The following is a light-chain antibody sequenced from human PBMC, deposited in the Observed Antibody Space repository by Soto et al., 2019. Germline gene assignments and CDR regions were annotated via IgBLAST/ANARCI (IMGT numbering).Light chain of an antibody. CDR2: WAS. Sequence: DIVMTQSPDSLAVSLGERATINCKSSQSVLYSSNNKNYLAWYQQKPGQPPNLLIYWASTRESGVPDRFSGSGSGTDFTLTISSLQAEDVAVYHCQQYYSIPRTFGRGTKVEIK. V-gene: IGKV4-1*01. CDR3: QQYYSIPRT. J-gene: IGKJ1*01. CDR1: QSVLYSSNNKNY.